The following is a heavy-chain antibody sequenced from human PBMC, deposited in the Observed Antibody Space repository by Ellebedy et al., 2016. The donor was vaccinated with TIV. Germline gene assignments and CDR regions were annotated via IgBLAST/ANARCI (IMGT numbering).Heavy chain of an antibody. J-gene: IGHJ4*02. CDR2: ISYSSSYI. CDR1: GFSFSTYS. V-gene: IGHV3-21*04. CDR3: AKGDLVVVPTAQFDY. Sequence: GGSLRLXCEVSGFSFSTYSMNWVRQAPGKGLEWVSAISYSSSYIYYADSLKGRFTISRDNAKNLLYLQMNSLRVEDTALYYCAKGDLVVVPTAQFDYWGQGTLVTVSS. D-gene: IGHD2-2*01.